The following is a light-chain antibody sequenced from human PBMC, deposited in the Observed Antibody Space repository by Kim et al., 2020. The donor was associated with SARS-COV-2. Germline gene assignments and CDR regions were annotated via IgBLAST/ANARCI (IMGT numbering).Light chain of an antibody. Sequence: EIVLTQFPGTLSLSPGGRATLSCRASQSVSSSYLAWYQQKPGQAPRLLIYGASSRATDIPDRFSGSGSGTDFTLTISRLEPEDFAVYYCQQYGSSPLTFGPGTKVDIK. J-gene: IGKJ3*01. CDR1: QSVSSSY. V-gene: IGKV3-20*01. CDR2: GAS. CDR3: QQYGSSPLT.